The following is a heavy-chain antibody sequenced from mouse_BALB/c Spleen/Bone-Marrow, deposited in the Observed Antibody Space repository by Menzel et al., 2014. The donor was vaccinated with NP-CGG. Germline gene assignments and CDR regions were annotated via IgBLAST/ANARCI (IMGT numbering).Heavy chain of an antibody. D-gene: IGHD1-1*01. CDR3: ARLSYYGNLFV. Sequence: EVKLMESGGGLVQPGGSLKLSCAASGFDFSRYWMSWVRQVPGKGLEWIGEINPDSGTINYTPPLKDKFIISRDNARNTLYLQMSRVRSEDSALYYCARLSYYGNLFVWGAGTTVTVSS. J-gene: IGHJ1*01. CDR1: GFDFSRYW. V-gene: IGHV4-1*02. CDR2: INPDSGTI.